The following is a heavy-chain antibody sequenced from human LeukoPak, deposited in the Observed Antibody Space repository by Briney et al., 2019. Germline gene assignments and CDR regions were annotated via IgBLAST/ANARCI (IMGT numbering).Heavy chain of an antibody. J-gene: IGHJ4*02. D-gene: IGHD2-2*01. Sequence: GGSLRLSCAASGFAFDDYGMSWVRQAPGKGLEWVSGINWNGGSTGYADSVKGRFTISRDNAKNSLYLQMNSLRAEDTALYYCGRDRAGGDIVVVPAAYDYWGQGTLVTVSS. CDR2: INWNGGST. V-gene: IGHV3-20*04. CDR3: GRDRAGGDIVVVPAAYDY. CDR1: GFAFDDYG.